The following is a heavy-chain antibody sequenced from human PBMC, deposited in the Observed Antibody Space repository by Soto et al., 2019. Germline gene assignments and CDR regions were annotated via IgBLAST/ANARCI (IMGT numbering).Heavy chain of an antibody. J-gene: IGHJ6*02. CDR3: AREGNLEYSSSSSGYYYYYGMDV. CDR2: IDPSDSYT. CDR1: GYSFTSYW. V-gene: IGHV5-10-1*01. D-gene: IGHD6-6*01. Sequence: PGESLKISCKGSGYSFTSYWISWVRQMPGKGLEWMGRIDPSDSYTNYSPSFQGHVTISADKSISTAYLQWSSLKASDTAMYYCAREGNLEYSSSSSGYYYYYGMDVWGQGTTVTVSS.